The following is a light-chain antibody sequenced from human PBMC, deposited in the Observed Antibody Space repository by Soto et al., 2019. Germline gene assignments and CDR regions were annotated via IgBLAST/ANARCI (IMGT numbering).Light chain of an antibody. CDR1: INDVGAYNY. CDR3: SSYTSSYTLV. CDR2: DVN. V-gene: IGLV2-14*01. Sequence: QSVLTQPASVSGSPGQSITISCTGTINDVGAYNYVSWYQQRPGSAPQLILFDVNNRPSGTSNRFSGSKSGHTAYLTISALQSDDEAIYPCSSYTSSYTLVFGSGTKLTVL. J-gene: IGLJ1*01.